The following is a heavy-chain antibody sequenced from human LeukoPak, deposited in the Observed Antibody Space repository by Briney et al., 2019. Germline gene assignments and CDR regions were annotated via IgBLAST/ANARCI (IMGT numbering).Heavy chain of an antibody. Sequence: SETLSLTCTVSGGSINSSSYYWGWIRRPPGKGLKWIGSIYYSGSTYNNPSLQSRVTLSVDTSKNQFSLKLNSVTAADTGVYYCATHGGDASGSSNFDHWGQGTLVTVSS. CDR1: GGSINSSSYY. CDR3: ATHGGDASGSSNFDH. CDR2: IYYSGST. J-gene: IGHJ4*02. V-gene: IGHV4-39*01. D-gene: IGHD3-10*01.